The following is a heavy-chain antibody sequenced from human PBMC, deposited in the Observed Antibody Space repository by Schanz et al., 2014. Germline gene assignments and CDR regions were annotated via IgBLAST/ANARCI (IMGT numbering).Heavy chain of an antibody. CDR2: IPFDGSNQ. CDR1: GFSFSSFG. J-gene: IGHJ4*02. D-gene: IGHD3-3*01. Sequence: VQLVESGGGLVQPGGSLRLSCAASGFSFSSFGMNWVRQAPGRGLEWLSFIPFDGSNQYYADSVKGRFTISRDNPKNSLYLQMNSLRAEDTAVYYCARDKGGYYPFDYWGQGTLVTVSS. V-gene: IGHV3-33*05. CDR3: ARDKGGYYPFDY.